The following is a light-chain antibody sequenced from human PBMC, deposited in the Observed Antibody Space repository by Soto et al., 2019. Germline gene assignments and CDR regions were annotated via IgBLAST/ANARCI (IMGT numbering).Light chain of an antibody. CDR1: SRGVGGDYNL. V-gene: IGLV2-14*01. Sequence: SVLTQPPSVSGPPGQSVALSCTGTSRGVGGDYNLVSWYQQHPGKVPKLIIYDVTNRPSGVSNRFSGSKSGNTASLTITGLQAEDEADYYCSSYTRSSTYVFGTGTKVTVL. J-gene: IGLJ1*01. CDR3: SSYTRSSTYV. CDR2: DVT.